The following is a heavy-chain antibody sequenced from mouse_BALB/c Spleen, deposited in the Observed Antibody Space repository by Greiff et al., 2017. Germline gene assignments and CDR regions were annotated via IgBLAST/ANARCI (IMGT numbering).Heavy chain of an antibody. CDR3: VRGYGQYAMDY. V-gene: IGHV2-9-2*01. CDR1: GFSLTSYD. J-gene: IGHJ4*01. CDR2: IWTGGGT. D-gene: IGHD2-10*02. Sequence: VQRVESGPGLVAPSQSLSITCTVSGFSLTSYDISWIRQPPGKGLEWLGVIWTGGGTNYNSAFMSRLSISKDNSKSQVFLKMNSLQTDDTAIYYCVRGYGQYAMDYWGQGTSVTVSS.